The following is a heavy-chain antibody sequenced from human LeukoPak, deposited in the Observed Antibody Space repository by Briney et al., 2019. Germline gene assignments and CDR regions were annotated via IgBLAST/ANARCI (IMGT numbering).Heavy chain of an antibody. V-gene: IGHV4-39*07. D-gene: IGHD2-15*01. Sequence: SETLSLTCTVSGGSISSSSYYWGWIRQSPGKGLEWIGSIYYSGSTYYNPSLKSRVTISVDTSKNQFSLKLSSVTAADTAVYYCAREGSAVRHPYDAFDIWGQGTMVTVSS. J-gene: IGHJ3*02. CDR1: GGSISSSSYY. CDR2: IYYSGST. CDR3: AREGSAVRHPYDAFDI.